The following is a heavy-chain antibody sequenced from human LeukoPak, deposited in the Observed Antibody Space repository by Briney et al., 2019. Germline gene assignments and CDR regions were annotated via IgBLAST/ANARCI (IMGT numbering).Heavy chain of an antibody. J-gene: IGHJ4*02. CDR1: GFTFSSYW. Sequence: GGSLRLSCTVAGFTFSSYWMSWVRQAPGKGLEWVANIKQDGSEKYYVDSVKGRFTISRDNAKNSLFLQMNSLRAGDTAVYHCTKLFDWHPIDWWGQGTLVTVSS. CDR2: IKQDGSEK. D-gene: IGHD3-9*01. CDR3: TKLFDWHPIDW. V-gene: IGHV3-7*03.